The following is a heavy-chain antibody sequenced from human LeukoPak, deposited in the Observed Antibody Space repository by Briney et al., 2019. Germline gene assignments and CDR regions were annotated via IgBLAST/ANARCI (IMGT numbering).Heavy chain of an antibody. CDR1: GFTFSSYA. CDR3: AKRIQSAMATGY. V-gene: IGHV3-23*01. D-gene: IGHD5-18*01. CDR2: IIGSGGST. J-gene: IGHJ4*02. Sequence: GGSLRLSCAASGFTFSSYAMSWVRQAPGKGLEWVSAIIGSGGSTYYADSVKGRFTISRDNSKNTLYLQMNGLRAEDTAVYYCAKRIQSAMATGYWGQGTLVTVSS.